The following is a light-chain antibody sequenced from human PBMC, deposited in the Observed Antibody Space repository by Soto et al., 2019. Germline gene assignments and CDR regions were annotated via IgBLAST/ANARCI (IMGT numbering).Light chain of an antibody. J-gene: IGKJ1*01. CDR3: QQHCSSPLT. V-gene: IGKV4-1*01. CDR2: WAS. CDR1: QSVVYSSNNKNH. Sequence: DIVMTQSPDSLALSLGERATINCKSSQSVVYSSNNKNHLAWYQQKPRQPPKLLIYWASTRASGVPDRFSGSGSGTDFTLTISSLQAEDVAVYYCQQHCSSPLTFGQGTKVEIK.